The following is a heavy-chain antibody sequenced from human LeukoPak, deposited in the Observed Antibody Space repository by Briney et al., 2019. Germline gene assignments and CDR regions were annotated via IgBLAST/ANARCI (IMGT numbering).Heavy chain of an antibody. D-gene: IGHD3-3*01. CDR2: IYHSGST. J-gene: IGHJ4*02. CDR3: ARDETSDYYSKGYFDY. CDR1: GYSISSGYY. V-gene: IGHV4-38-2*02. Sequence: SETLSLTCAVSGYSISSGYYWGWIRQPPGKGLEWIGSIYHSGSTNYNPSLKSRVTISVDTSKNQFSLKLSSVTAADTAVYYCARDETSDYYSKGYFDYWGQGTLVTVSS.